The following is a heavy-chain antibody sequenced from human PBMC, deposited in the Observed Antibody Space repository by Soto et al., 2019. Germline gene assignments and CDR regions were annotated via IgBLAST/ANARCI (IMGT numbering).Heavy chain of an antibody. Sequence: EVRLLESGGGLEQPGGSLRLSCTTSGFTFDNFAMSWVRQAPGRGLEWVSAISGGGGGTYYADSVKGRFIISRDNSKNTVYLQVNGLRPDDTAVYYCVRGGSNYASWGQGTLVTVSS. J-gene: IGHJ5*02. CDR2: ISGGGGGT. V-gene: IGHV3-23*01. CDR1: GFTFDNFA. D-gene: IGHD4-4*01. CDR3: VRGGSNYAS.